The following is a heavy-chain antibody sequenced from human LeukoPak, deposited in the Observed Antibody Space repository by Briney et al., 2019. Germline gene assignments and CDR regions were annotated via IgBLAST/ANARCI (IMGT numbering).Heavy chain of an antibody. V-gene: IGHV3-74*01. Sequence: QPGGSLRLSCAASGFTFSNYWMNWVRQAPGKGLVWVSRISSDGSSTTYADSVKGRFTISRDNAKNTLYLQMNSLRAEDTAVYYCAKDRLKWDSGWSLDYWGQGTLVTVSS. CDR2: ISSDGSST. J-gene: IGHJ4*02. CDR1: GFTFSNYW. D-gene: IGHD6-19*01. CDR3: AKDRLKWDSGWSLDY.